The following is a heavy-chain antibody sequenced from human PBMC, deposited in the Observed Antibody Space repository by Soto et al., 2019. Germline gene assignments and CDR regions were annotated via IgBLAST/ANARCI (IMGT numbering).Heavy chain of an antibody. V-gene: IGHV4-30-4*01. J-gene: IGHJ4*02. CDR1: GGSISSDDHF. Sequence: QVQLQESGPGLVKPSQTLSLTCTVSGGSISSDDHFWTWIRQSPGKGLEWIGFIYYSGTYYNPSLKSRAAISVDTSKNKFSLKLSSVTAADTAMYYCARDLAYCASGSCYARWGSWGQGTLVTVSS. CDR3: ARDLAYCASGSCYARWGS. D-gene: IGHD2-15*01. CDR2: IYYSGT.